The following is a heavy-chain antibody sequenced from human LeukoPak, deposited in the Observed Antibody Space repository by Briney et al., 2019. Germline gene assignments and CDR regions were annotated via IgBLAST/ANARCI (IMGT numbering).Heavy chain of an antibody. D-gene: IGHD3-22*01. CDR1: GGSISGYY. Sequence: SETLSLTCTVSGGSISGYYWSWIRQPPGKGLEWIGEINHSGSTNYNPSLKSRVTISVDTSKNQFSLKLSSVTAADTAVYYCARDHGSNDSSGYYDAFDIWGQGTMVTVSS. V-gene: IGHV4-34*01. CDR2: INHSGST. J-gene: IGHJ3*02. CDR3: ARDHGSNDSSGYYDAFDI.